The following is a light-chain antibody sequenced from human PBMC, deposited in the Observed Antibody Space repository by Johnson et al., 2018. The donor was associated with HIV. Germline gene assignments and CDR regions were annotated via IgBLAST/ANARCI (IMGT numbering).Light chain of an antibody. CDR2: ENS. Sequence: QSVLTQPPSVSAAPGQKVTVSCSGNSCDIGNNYVSCHQQLPGTAPKLLIYENSKRPSGIPDRFSGSKSGTSATLGITGLQTGDEADYFCGTWDSSPSVDYVCGTGTKVTVL. J-gene: IGLJ1*01. V-gene: IGLV1-51*02. CDR3: GTWDSSPSVDYV. CDR1: SCDIGNNY.